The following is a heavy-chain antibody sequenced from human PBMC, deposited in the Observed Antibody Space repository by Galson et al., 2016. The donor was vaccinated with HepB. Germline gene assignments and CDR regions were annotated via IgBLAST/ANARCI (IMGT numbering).Heavy chain of an antibody. V-gene: IGHV3-7*03. D-gene: IGHD4-11*01. CDR1: GFSFSNYW. CDR2: INEHGSGM. CDR3: ARELQGGTSDFDC. J-gene: IGHJ4*02. Sequence: SLRLSCAASGFSFSNYWMSWVRQPPGKGLEWVANINEHGSGMNYVDSVKGRFTISSDNARNSLYLQLNSLRAEDTAVYYCARELQGGTSDFDCWGQGTLVTVSS.